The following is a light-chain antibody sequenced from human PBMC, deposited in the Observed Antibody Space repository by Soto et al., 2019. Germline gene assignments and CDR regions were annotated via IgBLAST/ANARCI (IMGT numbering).Light chain of an antibody. J-gene: IGLJ2*01. CDR1: SSNIGAGYD. CDR2: GNS. CDR3: QSYDSSLSGFVV. Sequence: QSVLTQPPSVSGAPGQRVTISCTGSSSNIGAGYDVHWYQQLPGTAPKLLIYGNSNRPSGVPDRFSGSKSGTSASLAITGLQAEDEADYYCQSYDSSLSGFVVFGGGTTRTVL. V-gene: IGLV1-40*01.